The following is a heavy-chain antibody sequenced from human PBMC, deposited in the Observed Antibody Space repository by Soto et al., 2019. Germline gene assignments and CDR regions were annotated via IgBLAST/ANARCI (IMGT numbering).Heavy chain of an antibody. CDR2: INHSGST. CDR3: ARGFWGGYYRYYYYGMDV. V-gene: IGHV4-34*01. Sequence: NPSETLSLTCAVYGGSFSGYYWSWIRQPPGKGLEWIGEINHSGSTNYNPSLKSRVTISVDTSKNQFSLKLSSVTAADTAVYYCARGFWGGYYRYYYYGMDVCGQGTTVTVSS. D-gene: IGHD3-3*01. J-gene: IGHJ6*02. CDR1: GGSFSGYY.